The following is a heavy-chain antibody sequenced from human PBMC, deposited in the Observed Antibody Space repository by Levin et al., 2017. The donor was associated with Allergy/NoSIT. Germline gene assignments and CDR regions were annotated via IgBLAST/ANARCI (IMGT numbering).Heavy chain of an antibody. V-gene: IGHV3-30*04. Sequence: PGGSLRLSCVASGLTFSGYSMQWVRQAPGKGLEWVALTSYDGAIKYYADSVKGRFTISRDNSKSTLYLQMNSLRTADTAVYYCAREWGGSGAVRDYWGQGTLVAVSS. CDR3: AREWGGSGAVRDY. CDR1: GLTFSGYS. D-gene: IGHD2-8*02. J-gene: IGHJ4*02. CDR2: TSYDGAIK.